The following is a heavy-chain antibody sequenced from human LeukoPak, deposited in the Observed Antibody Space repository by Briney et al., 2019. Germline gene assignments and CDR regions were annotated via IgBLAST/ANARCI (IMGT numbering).Heavy chain of an antibody. CDR1: GFTFSTHS. V-gene: IGHV3-21*01. D-gene: IGHD3-22*01. CDR2: ISSTSSYT. Sequence: GGSLRLSCAASGFTFSTHSMNWVRQAPGKGLEWVSSISSTSSYTYYADSVKGRFTISRDNANNSLYLQMNSLRAEDTAVYYCARDSYYYDSSGYYLVGARPDYWGQGTLVTVSS. CDR3: ARDSYYYDSSGYYLVGARPDY. J-gene: IGHJ4*02.